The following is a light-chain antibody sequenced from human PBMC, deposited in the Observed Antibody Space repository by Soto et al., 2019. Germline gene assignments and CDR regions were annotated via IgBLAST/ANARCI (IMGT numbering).Light chain of an antibody. CDR1: QSVSSSY. J-gene: IGKJ3*01. Sequence: EIVLTQSPGTLSLSPGERATLSCRASQSVSSSYLAWYQQKTGQAPRLLIYGASSRATGIPDRFSGSGSGRDFTRTISRLEPEDFAVYYCQQYGSSVFAFCPGTKVDIK. V-gene: IGKV3-20*01. CDR2: GAS. CDR3: QQYGSSVFA.